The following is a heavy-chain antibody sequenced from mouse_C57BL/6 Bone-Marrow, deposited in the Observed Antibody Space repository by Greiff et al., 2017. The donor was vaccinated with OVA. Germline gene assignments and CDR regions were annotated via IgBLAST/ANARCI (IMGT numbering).Heavy chain of an antibody. CDR3: ARHGYYVKGAMDY. CDR1: GFNIKNTY. V-gene: IGHV14-3*01. D-gene: IGHD2-3*01. Sequence: EVKLVESVAELVRPGASVKLSCTASGFNIKNTYMHWVKQRPEQGLEWIGRIDPANGNTKYAPKFQGKATITADTSSNTAYLQLSSLTSEDTAIYYCARHGYYVKGAMDYWGQGTSVTVSS. CDR2: IDPANGNT. J-gene: IGHJ4*01.